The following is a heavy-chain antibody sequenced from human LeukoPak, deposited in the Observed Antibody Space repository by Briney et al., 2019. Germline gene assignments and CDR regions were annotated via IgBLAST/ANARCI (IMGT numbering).Heavy chain of an antibody. V-gene: IGHV1-2*02. D-gene: IGHD2-15*01. CDR2: INPNSGGT. Sequence: ASVTVSCKASGYTFTVYYMHWVRQAPGQGLEWMGWINPNSGGTNSAQKFQGRVTMTRDTSISTAYMELSRLRSDDTAVYYCARGYCSGGDCYEFDYWGQGTLVTVSS. CDR1: GYTFTVYY. J-gene: IGHJ4*02. CDR3: ARGYCSGGDCYEFDY.